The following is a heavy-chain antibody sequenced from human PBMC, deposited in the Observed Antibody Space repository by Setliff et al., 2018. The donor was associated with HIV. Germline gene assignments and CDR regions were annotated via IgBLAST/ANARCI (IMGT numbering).Heavy chain of an antibody. CDR3: ARDNLYYNLYDGSPVYGMDV. CDR2: INPSIVST. Sequence: ASVKVSCKASGYKSTSYYIHWVRQAPGQGLEWMGIINPSIVSTTYAEKFQGRVAMTRDTSTGTVYMELSSLKSEDTAVYYCARDNLYYNLYDGSPVYGMDVWGQGTTVTVS. J-gene: IGHJ6*02. V-gene: IGHV1-46*01. D-gene: IGHD3-3*01. CDR1: GYKSTSYY.